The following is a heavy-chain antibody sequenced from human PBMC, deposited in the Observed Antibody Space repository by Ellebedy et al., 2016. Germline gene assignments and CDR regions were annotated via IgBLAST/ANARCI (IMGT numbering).Heavy chain of an antibody. CDR2: ISWDSAVI. Sequence: SLKISXAGSGFTFNDYALHWVRQAPGKGLEWVSGISWDSAVIGYGGSVKGRFTISKDSAKNYLYLQMNSLRPEDTAFYYCAKGTMDYFYHWGQGTLATVS. CDR3: AKGTMDYFYH. V-gene: IGHV3-9*01. CDR1: GFTFNDYA. D-gene: IGHD4/OR15-4a*01. J-gene: IGHJ4*02.